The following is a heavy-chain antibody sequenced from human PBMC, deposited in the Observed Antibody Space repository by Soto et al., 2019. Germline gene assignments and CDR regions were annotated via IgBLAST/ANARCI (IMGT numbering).Heavy chain of an antibody. V-gene: IGHV3-21*04. CDR3: AKDTFFLLFGATQHLFSF. Sequence: GGSLRLSCAVSGFTFSSCTMNWVRQAPGKGLEWVSSISPSSGHIYYADSVKGRFTISRDNAKNSLYLQMNSLRAEDTALYYCAKDTFFLLFGATQHLFSFCGQGSLVPGSS. CDR1: GFTFSSCT. D-gene: IGHD3-3*01. J-gene: IGHJ4*02. CDR2: ISPSSGHI.